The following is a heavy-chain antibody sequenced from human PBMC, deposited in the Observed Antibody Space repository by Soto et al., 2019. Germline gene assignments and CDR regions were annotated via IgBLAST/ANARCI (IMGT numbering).Heavy chain of an antibody. V-gene: IGHV1-69*02. D-gene: IGHD3-22*01. CDR1: GGTFSSYT. CDR2: IIPILGIA. Sequence: QVQLVQSGAEVKKPGSSVKVSCKASGGTFSSYTISWVRQAPGQGLEWMGRIIPILGIANYAQKFQGRVTITADKSTSTAYMELSSLRSEDTSVYYCARGSIEDSSIDYWCQGTLVTVSS. CDR3: ARGSIEDSSIDY. J-gene: IGHJ4*02.